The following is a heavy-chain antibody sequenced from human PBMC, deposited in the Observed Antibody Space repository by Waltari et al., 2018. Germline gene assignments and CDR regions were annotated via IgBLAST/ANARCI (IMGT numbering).Heavy chain of an antibody. J-gene: IGHJ4*02. V-gene: IGHV4-39*01. Sequence: QLQLQESGPGLVKPSETLSFTCTVSGGSISSSSYYWGWIRQPPGKGLEWIGSIYYSGSTYYNPALKSRVTISGDTSKNQFSLKLSSVTAADTAVYYCATKRESSASGFDYWGQGTLVTVSS. CDR3: ATKRESSASGFDY. D-gene: IGHD6-19*01. CDR1: GGSISSSSYY. CDR2: IYYSGST.